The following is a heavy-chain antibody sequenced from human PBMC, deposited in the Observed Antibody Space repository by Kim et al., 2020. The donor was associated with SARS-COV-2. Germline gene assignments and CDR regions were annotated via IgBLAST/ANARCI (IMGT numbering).Heavy chain of an antibody. CDR2: ISSSSSYI. CDR1: GFTFSSYN. Sequence: GGSLRLSCAASGFTFSSYNMNWVRQAPGKGLEWVSFISSSSSYIYYADSVKGRFTLSRDNAKNSLYLQMNSLRVEDTAVYYCAIGGSSQGGGYWGQGTLVTVSS. V-gene: IGHV3-21*01. J-gene: IGHJ4*02. D-gene: IGHD1-26*01. CDR3: AIGGSSQGGGY.